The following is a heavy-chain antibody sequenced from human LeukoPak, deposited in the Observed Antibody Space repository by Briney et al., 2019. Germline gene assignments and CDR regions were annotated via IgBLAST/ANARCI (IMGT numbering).Heavy chain of an antibody. CDR3: ARGSGGSYGSGSYLDY. D-gene: IGHD3-10*01. Sequence: PGGSLRLSCAASGFTFSSYAMSWVRQAPGKGLEWVSAISGSGGSTYYADSVKGRFTISRDNSKNTLYLQMNSLRAEDTAVYYCARGSGGSYGSGSYLDYWGQGTLVTVSS. V-gene: IGHV3-23*01. CDR1: GFTFSSYA. CDR2: ISGSGGST. J-gene: IGHJ4*02.